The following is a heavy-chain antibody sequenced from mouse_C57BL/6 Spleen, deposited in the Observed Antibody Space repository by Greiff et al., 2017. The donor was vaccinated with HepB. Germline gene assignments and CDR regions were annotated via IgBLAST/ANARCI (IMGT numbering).Heavy chain of an antibody. CDR1: GYTFTDYN. CDR2: INPNNGGT. Sequence: EVQRVESGPELVKPGASVKMSCKASGYTFTDYNMHWVKQSHGKSLEWIGYINPNNGGTSYNQKFKGKATLTVNKSTSTAYMELRSLTSEDSAVYYCARRSNYAMDYWGQGTSVTVSS. D-gene: IGHD5-1*01. V-gene: IGHV1-22*01. CDR3: ARRSNYAMDY. J-gene: IGHJ4*01.